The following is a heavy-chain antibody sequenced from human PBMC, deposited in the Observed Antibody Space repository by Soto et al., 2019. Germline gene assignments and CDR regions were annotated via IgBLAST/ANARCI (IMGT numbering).Heavy chain of an antibody. CDR2: IKQDGSEK. CDR3: ARDRNPFILLGVAATHWFDP. D-gene: IGHD2-15*01. Sequence: EVQLLESGGGLVQPGGSLRLSCAASGFTFSSSWMSWVRQAPGKGLEWGANIKQDGSEKYYVESVKGRFTISRDNAKNSLYLQMDRLRAEDTAVYYCARDRNPFILLGVAATHWFDPWGQGTLVTVSS. CDR1: GFTFSSSW. V-gene: IGHV3-7*01. J-gene: IGHJ5*02.